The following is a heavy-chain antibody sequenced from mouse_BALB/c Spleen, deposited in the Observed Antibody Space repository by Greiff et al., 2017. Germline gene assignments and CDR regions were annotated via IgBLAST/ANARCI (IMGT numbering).Heavy chain of an antibody. CDR3: ARGLITTVVAHYAMDY. CDR1: GFTFSSYA. CDR2: ISSGGST. J-gene: IGHJ4*01. D-gene: IGHD1-1*01. Sequence: EVQLVESGGGLVKPGGSLKLSCAASGFTFSSYAMSWVRQTPEKRLEWVASISSGGSTYYPDSVKGRFTISRDNARNILYLQMSSLRSEDTAMYYCARGLITTVVAHYAMDYWGQGTSVTVSS. V-gene: IGHV5-6-5*01.